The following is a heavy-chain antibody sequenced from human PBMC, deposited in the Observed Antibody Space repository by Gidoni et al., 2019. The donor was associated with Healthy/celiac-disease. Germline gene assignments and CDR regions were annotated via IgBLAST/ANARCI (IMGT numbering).Heavy chain of an antibody. Sequence: EVQLVESGGGLVQPGGSLRLSCAASGFPFSSYEMNWVRQAPGKGLEWVSYISSSGSTIYYADSVKGRFTISRDNAKNSLYLQMNSLRAEDTAVYYCARDRVYDFWSGYSPDHFDYWGQGTLVTVSS. CDR2: ISSSGSTI. CDR1: GFPFSSYE. CDR3: ARDRVYDFWSGYSPDHFDY. D-gene: IGHD3-3*01. V-gene: IGHV3-48*03. J-gene: IGHJ4*02.